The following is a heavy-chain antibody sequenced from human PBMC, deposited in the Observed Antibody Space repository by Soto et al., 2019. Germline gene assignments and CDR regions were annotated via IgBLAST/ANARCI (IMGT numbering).Heavy chain of an antibody. V-gene: IGHV3-33*01. CDR1: GFTFSSYG. Sequence: QVQLVESGGGVVQPGRSLRLSCAASGFTFSSYGMHWVRQAPGKGLEWVGVIWYDGSNKYYADSVKGRFPISRDNSKNTRYLQMNSRRAEDTAVYYGARLDYGDYHCDFDYWGQGTLVTVSS. CDR2: IWYDGSNK. CDR3: ARLDYGDYHCDFDY. J-gene: IGHJ4*02. D-gene: IGHD4-17*01.